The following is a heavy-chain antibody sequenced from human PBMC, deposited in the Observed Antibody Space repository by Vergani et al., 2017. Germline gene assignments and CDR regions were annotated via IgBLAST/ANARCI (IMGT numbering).Heavy chain of an antibody. CDR3: AREATILSFGYYFDY. V-gene: IGHV1-69*01. CDR1: GGTFSSYA. J-gene: IGHJ4*02. CDR2: IIPIFGTA. D-gene: IGHD5-24*01. Sequence: QVQLVQSGAEVKKPGSSVKVSCKASGGTFSSYAISWVRQAPGQGLEWMGGIIPIFGTANYAQKFQGRVTITADESTRTGYMALSSLRSEDTAVYYCAREATILSFGYYFDYWGQGTLVTVSS.